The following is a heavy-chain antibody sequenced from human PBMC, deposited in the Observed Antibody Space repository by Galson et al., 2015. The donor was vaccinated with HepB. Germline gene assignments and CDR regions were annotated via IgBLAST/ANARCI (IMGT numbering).Heavy chain of an antibody. J-gene: IGHJ4*02. CDR2: INTGNGHT. CDR1: GYTFTSYA. Sequence: SVKVSCKASGYTFTSYAMHWMSQAPGQRPEWMGWINTGNGHTTYTQKFQGRVTFTRDTSASTAYMELPSLRSEDTAVYYCAALDYGDYWGQGTLVTVSS. CDR3: AALDYGDY. V-gene: IGHV1-3*04.